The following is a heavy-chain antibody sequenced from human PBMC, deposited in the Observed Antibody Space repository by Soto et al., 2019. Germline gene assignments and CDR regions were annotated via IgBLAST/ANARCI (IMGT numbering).Heavy chain of an antibody. CDR1: GGSCSGYY. CDR2: INHSGST. D-gene: IGHD6-19*01. CDR3: ARGFSWSMYSSGWPPRAMDY. V-gene: IGHV4-34*01. Sequence: QVQLQQWGAGLLKPSETLSLTCAVYGGSCSGYYWSWIRQPPGKGLEWIGEINHSGSTNYNPSIKSRVTISGDKAKNQFSLKLSSVPAAATVEYYCARGFSWSMYSSGWPPRAMDYWGQGTLVTVSS. J-gene: IGHJ4*02.